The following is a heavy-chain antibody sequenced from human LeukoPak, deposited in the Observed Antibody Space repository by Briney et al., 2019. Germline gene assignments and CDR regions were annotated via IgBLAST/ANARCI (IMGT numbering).Heavy chain of an antibody. D-gene: IGHD2-2*01. CDR3: ARDGARDIVVVPAADDAFDI. V-gene: IGHV4-34*01. Sequence: SETLSLTCAVYGGSFSGYYWSWIRQPPGKGLEWIGYIYHSGCTYYNPSLKSRVTISVDRSKNQFSLKLSSVTAADTAVYYCARDGARDIVVVPAADDAFDIWGQGTMVTVSS. CDR1: GGSFSGYY. CDR2: IYHSGCT. J-gene: IGHJ3*02.